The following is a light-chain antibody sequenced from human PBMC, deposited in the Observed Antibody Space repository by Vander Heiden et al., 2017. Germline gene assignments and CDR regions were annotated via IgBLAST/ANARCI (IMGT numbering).Light chain of an antibody. V-gene: IGKV1D-12*01. J-gene: IGKJ5*01. CDR2: ATS. Sequence: DIQMTQSPPSVSASVGDRVTITCRASQDIAGWLAWYQQKPGTAPNLLIYATSSLQSGVPSRFSGSGSGTDFTLTISSLQPEYFATYYCQQANSFPPTFGQGTRLEIK. CDR1: QDIAGW. CDR3: QQANSFPPT.